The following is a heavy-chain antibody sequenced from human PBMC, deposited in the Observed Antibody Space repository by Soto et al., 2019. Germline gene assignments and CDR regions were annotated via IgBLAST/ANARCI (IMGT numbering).Heavy chain of an antibody. CDR2: IYSNGNT. CDR1: GFTVSNNY. J-gene: IGHJ4*02. V-gene: IGHV3-66*01. CDR3: ARDSLYYGSGSYYKVSDY. Sequence: EVQLVESGGGLVQPGGSLRLSCAASGFTVSNNYMSWVRQAPGKGLEWVSTIYSNGNTYSADSVKGRFTISRDSSKXTXXLQMDNLRADDTAVYFWARDSLYYGSGSYYKVSDYWGQGTLVTVSS. D-gene: IGHD3-10*01.